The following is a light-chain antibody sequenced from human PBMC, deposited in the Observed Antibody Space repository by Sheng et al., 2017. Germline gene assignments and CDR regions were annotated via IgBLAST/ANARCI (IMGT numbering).Light chain of an antibody. V-gene: IGLV1-51*01. CDR2: DNN. Sequence: QSVLTQPPSVSAAPGQKVTISCSGSSSNIGRNYVSWYQQLPGTGPKLLLYDNNKRPSGIPDRFSGSKSGTSATLGISGLQTGDEADYYCGTWDSSLSAGVFGGGTKLTVL. J-gene: IGLJ3*02. CDR3: GTWDSSLSAGV. CDR1: SSNIGRNY.